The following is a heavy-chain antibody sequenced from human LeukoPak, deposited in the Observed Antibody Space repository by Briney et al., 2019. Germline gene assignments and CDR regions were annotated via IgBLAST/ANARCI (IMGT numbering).Heavy chain of an antibody. V-gene: IGHV3-23*01. CDR2: VSGSNGNT. Sequence: PGGSLRLSCAASGFTFSSYAMSWVRQAPGEGLGWVSTVSGSNGNTHYADSVKGRFTISRDNSKNTLYLQMNSLRAEDTAVYYCVRESPVAAVGRSWFDPWGQGTLVTVSS. J-gene: IGHJ5*02. CDR3: VRESPVAAVGRSWFDP. CDR1: GFTFSSYA. D-gene: IGHD6-13*01.